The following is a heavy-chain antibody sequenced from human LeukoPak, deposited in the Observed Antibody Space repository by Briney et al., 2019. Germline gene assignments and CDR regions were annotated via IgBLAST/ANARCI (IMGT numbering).Heavy chain of an antibody. CDR3: ARSRPAPKEFDH. D-gene: IGHD2-2*01. J-gene: IGHJ4*02. CDR1: GDSISAYY. V-gene: IGHV4-4*09. CDR2: IYTSGPT. Sequence: SETLSLTCTVSGDSISAYYWSWIRQPPGKGLEWIGYIYTSGPTNYNPSLKSRVTISADTSKNQFSLKLDSVTAADTAVYYCARSRPAPKEFDHWGQGTLVTVSS.